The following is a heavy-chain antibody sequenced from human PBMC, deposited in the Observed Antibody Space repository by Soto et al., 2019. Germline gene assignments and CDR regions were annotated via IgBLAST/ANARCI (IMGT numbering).Heavy chain of an antibody. CDR3: AKSNLRLKWYFDL. CDR2: ISGSGGST. J-gene: IGHJ2*01. V-gene: IGHV3-23*01. Sequence: SLRLAWAAAGFTFSSYARSWVRQAPGKGLEWVSAISGSGGSTYYADSVKGRFTISRDNSKNTLYLQMNSLRAEDTAVYYCAKSNLRLKWYFDLWGRGTLVTVSS. CDR1: GFTFSSYA. D-gene: IGHD4-4*01.